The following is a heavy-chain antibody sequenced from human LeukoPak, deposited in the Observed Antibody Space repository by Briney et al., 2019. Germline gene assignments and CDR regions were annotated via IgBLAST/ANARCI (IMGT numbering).Heavy chain of an antibody. Sequence: GGSLRLSCAASGFTFCSYGMHWVRQAPGKGLEWVAVISYDGSNKYYADSVKGRFTISRDNSKNTLYLQMNSLRAEDTAVYYCPRDTAMDYWGQGTLVTVSS. CDR3: PRDTAMDY. V-gene: IGHV3-30*03. CDR2: ISYDGSNK. J-gene: IGHJ4*02. CDR1: GFTFCSYG. D-gene: IGHD5-18*01.